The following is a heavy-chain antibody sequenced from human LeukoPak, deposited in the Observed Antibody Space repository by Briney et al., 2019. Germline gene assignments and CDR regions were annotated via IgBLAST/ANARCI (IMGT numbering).Heavy chain of an antibody. J-gene: IGHJ5*02. CDR2: MNPNSGNT. CDR3: ARGRITMVRGVIRRYWFDP. D-gene: IGHD3-10*01. CDR1: GYTFTDYY. V-gene: IGHV1-8*02. Sequence: GASVKVSCKASGYTFTDYYIHWVRQAPGQGLEWMGWMNPNSGNTGYAQKFQGRVTMTRNNSISTAYMELSSLRSEDTAVYYCARGRITMVRGVIRRYWFDPWGQGTLVTVSS.